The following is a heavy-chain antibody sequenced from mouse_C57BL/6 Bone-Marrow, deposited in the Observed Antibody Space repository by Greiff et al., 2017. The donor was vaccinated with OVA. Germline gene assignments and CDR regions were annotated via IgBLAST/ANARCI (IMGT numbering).Heavy chain of an antibody. D-gene: IGHD1-1*01. CDR2: IRNKANGYTT. Sequence: EVQLQESGGGLVQPGGSLSLSCAASGFTFTDYYMSWVRQPPGKALEWLGFIRNKANGYTTEYSASVKGRFTISRDNSQSILYLQMNALRAEDSATYYCARSPLYYGFDYWGQGTTLTVSS. CDR1: GFTFTDYY. J-gene: IGHJ2*01. CDR3: ARSPLYYGFDY. V-gene: IGHV7-3*01.